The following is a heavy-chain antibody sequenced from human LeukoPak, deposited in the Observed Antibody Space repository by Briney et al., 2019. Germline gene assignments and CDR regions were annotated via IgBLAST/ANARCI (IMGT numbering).Heavy chain of an antibody. V-gene: IGHV1-2*04. CDR3: ARDRCSGGSCYPNY. CDR1: GYTFTGYY. J-gene: IGHJ4*02. CDR2: INPNSGGT. D-gene: IGHD2-15*01. Sequence: ASVKVSCKASGYTFTGYYMHWVRQAPGQELEWMGWINPNSGGTNYAQKFQGWVTMTRDTSISTAYMELSRLRSDDTAVYYCARDRCSGGSCYPNYWGQGTLVTVSS.